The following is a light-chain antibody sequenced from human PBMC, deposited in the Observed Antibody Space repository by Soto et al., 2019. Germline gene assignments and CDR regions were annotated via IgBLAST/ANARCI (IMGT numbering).Light chain of an antibody. CDR2: GAS. CDR1: QSVRTT. V-gene: IGKV3-15*01. J-gene: IGKJ1*01. CDR3: QQTYNTPLT. Sequence: EIVMRQSPATLSVSPGQRATLSCRASQSVRTTVAWYHQRPGQAPRLLIYGASTRATGVPDRFSGGGSGTDFTLTVTSLQSEDFATYYCQQTYNTPLTFGQGTKVEIK.